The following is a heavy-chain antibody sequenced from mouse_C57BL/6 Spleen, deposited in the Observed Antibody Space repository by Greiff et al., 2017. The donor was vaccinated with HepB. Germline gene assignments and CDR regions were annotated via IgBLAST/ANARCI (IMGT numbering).Heavy chain of an antibody. CDR2: INPGSGGT. V-gene: IGHV1-54*01. Sequence: QVQLQQSGAELVRPGTSVKVSSKAPGNAFTNYWIEGVKQRPGQGLEWIGVINPGSGGTNYNEKLKGKATLTADKSSSTAYMQLSSLTSEDSAVYFCARSYYYGSSPFAYWGQGTLVTVSA. J-gene: IGHJ3*01. CDR3: ARSYYYGSSPFAY. CDR1: GNAFTNYW. D-gene: IGHD1-1*01.